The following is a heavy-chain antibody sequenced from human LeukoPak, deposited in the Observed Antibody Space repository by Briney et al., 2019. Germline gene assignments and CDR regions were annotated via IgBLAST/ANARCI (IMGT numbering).Heavy chain of an antibody. Sequence: PGGSLRLSCAASGFTFRSYAMSWVRQAPGRGLEWVSGISGSAGSTYYADSVKGRFTISRDNSKNTLFLQMNSLRAEDTAVYYCAKNLYCGGGSCYPSALGMDVWGQGTTVTVSS. CDR3: AKNLYCGGGSCYPSALGMDV. D-gene: IGHD2-15*01. CDR2: ISGSAGST. J-gene: IGHJ6*02. CDR1: GFTFRSYA. V-gene: IGHV3-23*01.